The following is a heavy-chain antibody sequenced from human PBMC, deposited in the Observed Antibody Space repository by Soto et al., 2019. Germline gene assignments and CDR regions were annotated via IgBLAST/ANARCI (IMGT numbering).Heavy chain of an antibody. CDR2: ISSSSSYM. CDR1: GFTFSTYS. CDR3: SADHYGSGNYYFDY. Sequence: EVQLVESGGGLVKPGGSLRLSCAASGFTFSTYSMNWVRQAPGKGLEWVSFISSSSSYMNYADSVKGRFTISRDNAKNPLYLEMNSLRAEDTAVYYCSADHYGSGNYYFDYWGQGTLVTVSS. J-gene: IGHJ4*02. V-gene: IGHV3-21*01. D-gene: IGHD3-10*01.